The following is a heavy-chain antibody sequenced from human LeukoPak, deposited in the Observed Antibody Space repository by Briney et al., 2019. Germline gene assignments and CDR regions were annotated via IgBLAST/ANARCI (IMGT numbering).Heavy chain of an antibody. J-gene: IGHJ4*02. D-gene: IGHD2-2*01. CDR3: ARHSGTNTPGGY. V-gene: IGHV5-51*01. CDR2: FHPGDSES. CDR1: GYSFNSHW. Sequence: GESLKISCKGSGYSFNSHWIGWVRQMPGKGLEWMGIFHPGDSESRYSPSFQGQVTMSADQSITTAYLQWNSLKASDTAMYYCARHSGTNTPGGYWGQGTLVTVSS.